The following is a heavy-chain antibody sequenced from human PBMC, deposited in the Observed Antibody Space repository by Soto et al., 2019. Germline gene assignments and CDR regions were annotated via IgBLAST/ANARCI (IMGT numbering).Heavy chain of an antibody. D-gene: IGHD6-6*01. CDR3: ARVYIASRSVTDY. CDR1: GGSVSSGSYY. J-gene: IGHJ4*02. V-gene: IGHV4-61*01. Sequence: SETLSLTCTVSGGSVSSGSYYWSWIRQPPGKGLEWIGYIYYSGSTNYNPSLKSRVTISVDTSKNHFSLKLSSVTAADTAVYYCARVYIASRSVTDYWGQGTLVTVSS. CDR2: IYYSGST.